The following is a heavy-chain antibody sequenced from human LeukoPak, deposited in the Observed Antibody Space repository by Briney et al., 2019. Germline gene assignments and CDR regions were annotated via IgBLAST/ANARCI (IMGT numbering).Heavy chain of an antibody. D-gene: IGHD6-19*01. CDR1: GFTFSSYA. V-gene: IGHV3-23*01. CDR2: ISGSGGSST. J-gene: IGHJ4*02. CDR3: AKGSQNSGWPGS. Sequence: GGSLRLSCAASGFTFSSYAMAWVRQAPGKGLEWVPAISGSGGSSTYYADSVKGRFTISRDNSKNTLYLQINSLTAEDTAVYYCAKGSQNSGWPGSWGQGTLVTVSS.